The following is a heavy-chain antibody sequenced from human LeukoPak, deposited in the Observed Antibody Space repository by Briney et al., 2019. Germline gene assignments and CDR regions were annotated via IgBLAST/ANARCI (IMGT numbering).Heavy chain of an antibody. CDR1: GYTFTGYY. V-gene: IGHV1-2*02. J-gene: IGHJ4*02. D-gene: IGHD3-9*01. Sequence: ASVKVSCKASGYTFTGYYMHWVRQAPGQGLEWMGWINPNSGGTNYAQKFQGRVTMTRDTSISTACMELSRLRSDDTAVYYCARVALRYFDWLSTLGPFDYWGQGTLVTVSS. CDR2: INPNSGGT. CDR3: ARVALRYFDWLSTLGPFDY.